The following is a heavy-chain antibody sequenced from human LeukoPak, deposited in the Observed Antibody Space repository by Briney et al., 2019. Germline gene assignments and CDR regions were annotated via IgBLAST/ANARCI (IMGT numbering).Heavy chain of an antibody. CDR1: GGSFSGYY. Sequence: SETLSLTCAVYGGSFSGYYWSWIRQPPGKGLEWIGEINHSGSTNYNPSLKSRVTISVDTSKNQFSLKLRSVTAADTAVYYCAQRAMVRGVISKDYWGQGTLVTVSS. CDR2: INHSGST. CDR3: AQRAMVRGVISKDY. D-gene: IGHD3-10*01. J-gene: IGHJ4*02. V-gene: IGHV4-34*01.